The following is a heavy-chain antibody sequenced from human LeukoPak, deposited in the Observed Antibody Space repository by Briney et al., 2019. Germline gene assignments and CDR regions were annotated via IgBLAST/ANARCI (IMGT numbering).Heavy chain of an antibody. CDR1: GGSISSSSYY. CDR3: ARADDILTGYYLYNWFDP. D-gene: IGHD3-9*01. Sequence: SETLSLTCAVSGGSISSSSYYWGWLRQPPGKGLEWIGSIYYSGSTYYNPSLKSRVTISVDTSKNQFSLKLSSVTAADTAVYYCARADDILTGYYLYNWFDPWGQGTLVTVSS. V-gene: IGHV4-39*01. CDR2: IYYSGST. J-gene: IGHJ5*02.